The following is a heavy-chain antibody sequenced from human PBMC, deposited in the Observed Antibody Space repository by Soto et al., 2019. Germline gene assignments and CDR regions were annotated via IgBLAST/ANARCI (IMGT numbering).Heavy chain of an antibody. J-gene: IGHJ5*02. D-gene: IGHD6-19*01. CDR3: ARLSSAWQDNWFDP. V-gene: IGHV4-61*08. Sequence: PSETLSLTCTVSGGSISSGDYYWSWIRQPPGQRLEWIAYIYYSGSTSYNPSLKSRLTISVDTSKNQFSVRLSSVTAADTAMYYCARLSSAWQDNWFDPWGQGTLVTVSS. CDR2: IYYSGST. CDR1: GGSISSGDYY.